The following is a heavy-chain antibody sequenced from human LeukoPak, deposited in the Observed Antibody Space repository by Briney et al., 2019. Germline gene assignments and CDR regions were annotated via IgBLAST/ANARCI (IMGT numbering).Heavy chain of an antibody. CDR3: AKDRAGYGDAFDI. Sequence: LAGGSLRLSCAASGFTFSSYSMNWVRQAPGKGLEWVSYIGSSSSSIYYADSVKGRFTISRDNSKNTLYVQMNSLRAEDTAVYYCAKDRAGYGDAFDIWGQGTMVTVSS. D-gene: IGHD5-18*01. V-gene: IGHV3-48*01. CDR1: GFTFSSYS. J-gene: IGHJ3*02. CDR2: IGSSSSSI.